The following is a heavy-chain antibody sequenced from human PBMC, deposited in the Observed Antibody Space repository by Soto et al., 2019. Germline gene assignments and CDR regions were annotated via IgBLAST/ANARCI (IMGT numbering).Heavy chain of an antibody. V-gene: IGHV3-23*01. CDR1: GFTVSSHA. D-gene: IGHD2-15*01. Sequence: EVQVLESGGGLVQPGGSLRLSCEGSGFTVSSHAMTWIRQAPGKGPEWVSTVTADGGPYYADSVKGRFAMSRDTSENTLYLQMNSLEAEDTAAYYCAPHVSCSGGSCQYDAFAIRGQWTMVTVSS. J-gene: IGHJ3*02. CDR2: VTADGGP. CDR3: APHVSCSGGSCQYDAFAI.